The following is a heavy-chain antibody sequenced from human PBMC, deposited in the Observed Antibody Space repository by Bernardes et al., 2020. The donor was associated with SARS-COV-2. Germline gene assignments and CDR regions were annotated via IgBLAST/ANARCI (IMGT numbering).Heavy chain of an antibody. CDR2: IDWDDDK. J-gene: IGHJ4*02. Sequence: SFPTLVKPTQTLTLTCTFSGFSLSTSGLCVSWIRQPPGTALEWLARIDWDDDKYYSTSLKTRLTISKDTSKNQVVLTMTNMDPVDTATYYCARIVAGTGGLDYWGQGTLVTVSS. CDR1: GFSLSTSGLC. V-gene: IGHV2-70*11. D-gene: IGHD6-19*01. CDR3: ARIVAGTGGLDY.